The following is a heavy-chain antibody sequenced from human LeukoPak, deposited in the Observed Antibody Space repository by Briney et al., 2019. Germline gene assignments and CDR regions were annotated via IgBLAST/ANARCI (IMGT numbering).Heavy chain of an antibody. CDR2: ITGSGAYT. D-gene: IGHD3-22*01. Sequence: GGSLRLSCAASGFTVSSNYMSWVRQAPGKGLEWVSAITGSGAYTNYADSVKGRFTISRDNSKNTIYLQMNSLRAEDTAIYYCAKRSSTSSGYFDFWGRGTLVTVSS. V-gene: IGHV3-23*01. CDR1: GFTVSSNY. CDR3: AKRSSTSSGYFDF. J-gene: IGHJ4*02.